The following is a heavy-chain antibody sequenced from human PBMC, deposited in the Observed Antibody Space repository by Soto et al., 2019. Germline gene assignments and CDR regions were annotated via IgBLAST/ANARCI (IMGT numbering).Heavy chain of an antibody. J-gene: IGHJ6*02. V-gene: IGHV3-74*01. D-gene: IGHD6-13*01. CDR1: GFTFSSYW. CDR2: INSDGSST. Sequence: GGSLRLSCAASGFTFSSYWMHWVRQAPGKGLVWVSRINSDGSSTSYADSVKGRFTIYRDNAKNTLYLQMNSLRAEDTAVYYRAREYCSWYYYYGMDVWGQGTTVTVSS. CDR3: AREYCSWYYYYGMDV.